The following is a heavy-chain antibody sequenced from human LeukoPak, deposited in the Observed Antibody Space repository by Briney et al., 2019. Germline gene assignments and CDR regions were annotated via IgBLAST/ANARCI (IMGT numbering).Heavy chain of an antibody. D-gene: IGHD3-22*01. Sequence: GESLVISFKASGYSLSRYWIGWVRQMPGKGLEWMGIIYPGDSDIRYSPSFQGQVTISADKSISTAYLQWSSLKASDTAMYYCARESSGYYPHYWGQGTLVTVSS. V-gene: IGHV5-51*01. CDR2: IYPGDSDI. J-gene: IGHJ4*02. CDR1: GYSLSRYW. CDR3: ARESSGYYPHY.